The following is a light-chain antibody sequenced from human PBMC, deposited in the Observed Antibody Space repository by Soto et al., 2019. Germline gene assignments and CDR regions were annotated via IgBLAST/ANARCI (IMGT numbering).Light chain of an antibody. V-gene: IGLV3-25*02. CDR2: NGT. CDR3: QSSDWTASDA. CDR1: ALPKQY. Sequence: LTPPPSLSVSSGQTGRITCPGDALPKQYTYWYQQKPRQAPLLVIYNGTERPSGVPARFSGSRSGTTVSLTITGLQAEEEADYFCQSSDWTASDAFGTGTKVTVL. J-gene: IGLJ1*01.